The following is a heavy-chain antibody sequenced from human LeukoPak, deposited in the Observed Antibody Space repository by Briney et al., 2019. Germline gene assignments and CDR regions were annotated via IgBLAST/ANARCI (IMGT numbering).Heavy chain of an antibody. CDR2: VYYSGNT. V-gene: IGHV4-39*01. CDR1: GGSIINSGYY. Sequence: PSETLSLTCTVSGGSIINSGYYWGWIRQPPGKGLEWIGSVYYSGNTYYNPSLKSRVTISVDTSKNQFSLKLRSVTAADTAMYYCARQGYADFSSRPFDYWGQGTLVTVSS. J-gene: IGHJ4*02. D-gene: IGHD4-17*01. CDR3: ARQGYADFSSRPFDY.